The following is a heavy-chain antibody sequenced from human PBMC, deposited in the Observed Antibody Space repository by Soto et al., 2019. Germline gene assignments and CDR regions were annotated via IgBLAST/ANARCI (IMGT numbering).Heavy chain of an antibody. CDR1: GYSFTSYW. CDR2: IYPGDSDT. D-gene: IGHD6-19*01. Sequence: GESLKISCXGSGYSFTSYWIGWVRQMPGKGLEWMGIIYPGDSDTRYSPSFQGQVTISADKSISTAYLQWSSLKASDTAMYYCARSSGWPYYYYYYGMDVWGQGTTVTVSS. CDR3: ARSSGWPYYYYYYGMDV. J-gene: IGHJ6*02. V-gene: IGHV5-51*01.